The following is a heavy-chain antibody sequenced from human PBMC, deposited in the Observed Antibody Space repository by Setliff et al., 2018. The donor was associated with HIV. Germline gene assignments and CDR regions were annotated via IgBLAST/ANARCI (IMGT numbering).Heavy chain of an antibody. J-gene: IGHJ6*02. V-gene: IGHV4-30-2*01. CDR3: ARIPQLLDYAMDV. CDR2: IFHSGST. Sequence: SETLSLTCAVSGGSISSGGYSWSWIRQPPGKGLEWIGYIFHSGSTYYNPSLKSRVTISVDRSKNQFSLNVTSATAADTAVYYCARIPQLLDYAMDVWGQGTTVTVSS. CDR1: GGSISSGGYS. D-gene: IGHD2-2*01.